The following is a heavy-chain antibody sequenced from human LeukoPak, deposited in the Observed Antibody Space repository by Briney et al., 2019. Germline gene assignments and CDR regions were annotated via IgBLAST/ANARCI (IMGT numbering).Heavy chain of an antibody. CDR1: GFTFGDYA. J-gene: IGHJ6*02. CDR3: AKPYSSSWPFYYYYGMDV. Sequence: GGSLRLSCTASGFTFGDYAMSWVRQAPGKGLEWVSAISGSGGSTYYADSVKGRFTISRDNSKNTLYLQMNSLRAEDTAVYYCAKPYSSSWPFYYYYGMDVWGQGTTVTVSS. D-gene: IGHD6-13*01. CDR2: ISGSGGST. V-gene: IGHV3-23*01.